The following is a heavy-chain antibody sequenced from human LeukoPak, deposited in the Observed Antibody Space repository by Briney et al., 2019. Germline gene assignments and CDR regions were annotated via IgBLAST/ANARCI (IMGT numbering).Heavy chain of an antibody. J-gene: IGHJ4*02. CDR2: ISSDGSST. Sequence: GGSLRLSCAASGFTFSNYWMHWVRQAPGEGLVWVSRISSDGSSTTYADSVKGRFTISRDNAKNTLYLQMNSLRAEDTAVYYCGRGFALVPAGIPDYWGQGTLVTVSS. D-gene: IGHD2-2*01. CDR3: GRGFALVPAGIPDY. CDR1: GFTFSNYW. V-gene: IGHV3-74*01.